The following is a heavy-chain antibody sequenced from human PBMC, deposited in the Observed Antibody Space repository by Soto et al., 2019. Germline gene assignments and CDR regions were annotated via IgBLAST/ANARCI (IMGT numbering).Heavy chain of an antibody. CDR3: ARPYPNMDWFDP. Sequence: PGGSLRLSCAASGFTFSDYYMSWIRQAPGKGLEWVSYISSSGSTIYSADSVKGRFTLSRDNAKNSLYLQMNRLRAEDTAVYYCARPYPNMDWFDPWGQGTLGTVS. CDR1: GFTFSDYY. V-gene: IGHV3-11*01. CDR2: ISSSGSTI. D-gene: IGHD2-21*01. J-gene: IGHJ5*02.